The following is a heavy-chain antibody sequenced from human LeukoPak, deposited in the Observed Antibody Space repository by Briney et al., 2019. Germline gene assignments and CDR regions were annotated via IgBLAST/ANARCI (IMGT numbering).Heavy chain of an antibody. V-gene: IGHV3-11*06. CDR2: ISSSSSYT. Sequence: GGSLRLSRAASGFTFSDYYMSWIRQAPGKGLEWVSYISSSSSYTNYADSVKGRFTISRDNAKNSLYLQMNSLRAEDTAVYYCARKFPNYDILTGYSYYYYGMDVWGKGTTVTVSS. D-gene: IGHD3-9*01. CDR3: ARKFPNYDILTGYSYYYYGMDV. CDR1: GFTFSDYY. J-gene: IGHJ6*04.